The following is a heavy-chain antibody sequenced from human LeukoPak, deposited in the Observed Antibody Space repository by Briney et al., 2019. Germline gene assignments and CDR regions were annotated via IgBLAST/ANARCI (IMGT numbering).Heavy chain of an antibody. CDR2: INHSGST. Sequence: PSETLSLTCAVYGGSFSGYYWSWIRQPPGKGLEWIGEINHSGSTNYNPSLKSRVTISVDTSKNQFSLKLSSVTAADTAVYYCARDPTAAAAPYWGQGTLVTVSS. CDR3: ARDPTAAAAPY. CDR1: GGSFSGYY. D-gene: IGHD6-13*01. V-gene: IGHV4-34*01. J-gene: IGHJ4*02.